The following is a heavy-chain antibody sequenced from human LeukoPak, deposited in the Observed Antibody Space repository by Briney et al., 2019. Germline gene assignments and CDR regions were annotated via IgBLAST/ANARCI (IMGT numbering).Heavy chain of an antibody. J-gene: IGHJ4*02. Sequence: GGSLRLSCAASGFTFSTYCMNWVRQAPGKGLVWVARITSDGISTTYAESVKGRFTISRDNAKNTLYLQMNSLRAEDTAVYYCAKGSGYSYGYFDYWGQGTLVTVSS. CDR3: AKGSGYSYGYFDY. CDR2: ITSDGIST. CDR1: GFTFSTYC. D-gene: IGHD5-18*01. V-gene: IGHV3-74*03.